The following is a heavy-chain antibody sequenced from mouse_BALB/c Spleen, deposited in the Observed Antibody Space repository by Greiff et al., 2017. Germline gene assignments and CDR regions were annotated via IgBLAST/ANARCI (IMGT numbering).Heavy chain of an antibody. CDR2: ISSGGSYT. D-gene: IGHD2-4*01. Sequence: DVKLVESGGGLVKPGGSLKLSCAASGFTFSSYTMSWVRQTPEKRLEWVATISSGGSYTYYPDSVKGRFTISRDNAKNTLYLQMSSLKSEDTAMYYCARSLYDYGYAMDYWGQGTSVTVSS. J-gene: IGHJ4*01. CDR1: GFTFSSYT. V-gene: IGHV5-6-4*01. CDR3: ARSLYDYGYAMDY.